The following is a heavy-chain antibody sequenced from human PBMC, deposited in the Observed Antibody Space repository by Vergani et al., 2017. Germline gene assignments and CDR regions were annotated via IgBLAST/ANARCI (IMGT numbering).Heavy chain of an antibody. CDR3: ARGQYYYYYMDV. CDR1: GGPISSGGYS. J-gene: IGHJ6*03. V-gene: IGHV4-30-2*01. Sequence: QLQLQESGSGLVKPSQTLSLICAVFGGPISSGGYSWSWIRQPPGKGLEWIGYIYHGGSTYYNPSLKSRVTISVDKSKNQISLKLSSVTAADTAVYYCARGQYYYYYMDVWGKGTTVTVSS. CDR2: IYHGGST.